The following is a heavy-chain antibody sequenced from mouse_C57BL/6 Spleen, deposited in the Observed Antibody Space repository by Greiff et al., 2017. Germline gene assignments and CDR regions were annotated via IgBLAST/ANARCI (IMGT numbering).Heavy chain of an antibody. J-gene: IGHJ3*01. CDR2: ISYDGSN. CDR1: GYSITSGYY. Sequence: EVQLQQSGPGLVKPSQSLSLTCSVTGYSITSGYYWNWIRQFPGNKLEWMGYISYDGSNNYNPSLKNRISITRDTSKNQFFLKLNSVTTEDTATYYCASTLGRRTWFAYWGQGTLVTVSA. CDR3: ASTLGRRTWFAY. V-gene: IGHV3-6*01.